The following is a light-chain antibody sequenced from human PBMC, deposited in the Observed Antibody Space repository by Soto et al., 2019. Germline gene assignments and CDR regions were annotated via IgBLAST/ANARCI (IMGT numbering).Light chain of an antibody. J-gene: IGKJ1*01. CDR1: QSISNN. CDR3: QQYNNWWT. CDR2: GAS. Sequence: EIVMTQSTATLSVSPGERATLSCRASQSISNNLAWYHQRPGQAPMLLIYGASTRATGIPARFSGSGSGTEFTLTISSLQYEDFAVYYCQQYNNWWTFGQGTRVEIK. V-gene: IGKV3-15*01.